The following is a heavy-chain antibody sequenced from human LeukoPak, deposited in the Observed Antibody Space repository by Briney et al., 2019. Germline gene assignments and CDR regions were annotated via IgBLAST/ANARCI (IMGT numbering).Heavy chain of an antibody. CDR3: AGSSSCFDY. CDR2: ISYDGSNK. J-gene: IGHJ4*02. V-gene: IGHV3-30*04. Sequence: PGRSLRLSCAASGFTFSSYAMHWVRQAPGKGLEWVAVISYDGSNKYYADSVKGRFTISRDNSKNTLYPQMNSLRAEDTAVYYCAGSSSCFDYWGQETLVTVSS. CDR1: GFTFSSYA. D-gene: IGHD6-13*01.